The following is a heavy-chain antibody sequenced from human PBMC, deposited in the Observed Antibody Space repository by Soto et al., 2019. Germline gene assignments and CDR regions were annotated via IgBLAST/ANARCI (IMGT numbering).Heavy chain of an antibody. CDR3: ARGLDFWSGYRSSNSYYHYGLAF. D-gene: IGHD3-3*01. CDR2: ISAYNGNT. Sequence: ASVKVSCKASGYTFTSNSIKWVRQAPGQGLEWMGWISAYNGNTNYAEKFQGRVTMTTDKSTTTAYMELSSLRSEDTAVYYCARGLDFWSGYRSSNSYYHYGLAFWGRGTTVTVSS. CDR1: GYTFTSNS. V-gene: IGHV1-18*01. J-gene: IGHJ6*02.